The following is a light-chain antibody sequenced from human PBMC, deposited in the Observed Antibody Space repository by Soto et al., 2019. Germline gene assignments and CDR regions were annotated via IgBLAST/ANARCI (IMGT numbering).Light chain of an antibody. J-gene: IGLJ2*01. V-gene: IGLV2-11*01. CDR2: DVT. CDR1: SSDVGDYNY. Sequence: QSVLTQPHSVSGSPGQSVTISCTGTSSDVGDYNYVSWYQQHPGIVPKLMIYDVTKRPSGVPDRFSGSKSGNTASLTISGLQADDEADYYCCAYAGSYTVIFGGGTKVTVL. CDR3: CAYAGSYTVI.